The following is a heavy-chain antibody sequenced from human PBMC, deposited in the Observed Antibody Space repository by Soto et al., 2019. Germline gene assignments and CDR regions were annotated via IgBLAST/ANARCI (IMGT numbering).Heavy chain of an antibody. CDR3: ASPLWRDDYNWGYFDL. Sequence: QVQLVESGGGVVQPGRSLRLSCAASGFTFSSYAMHWVRQGPGKGLEWVAVISYDGSNKYYADSVKGRFTISRDNSKNXLYLQMNSLRAEDTAVYYCASPLWRDDYNWGYFDLWGRGTLVTVSS. J-gene: IGHJ2*01. CDR2: ISYDGSNK. D-gene: IGHD4-4*01. V-gene: IGHV3-30-3*01. CDR1: GFTFSSYA.